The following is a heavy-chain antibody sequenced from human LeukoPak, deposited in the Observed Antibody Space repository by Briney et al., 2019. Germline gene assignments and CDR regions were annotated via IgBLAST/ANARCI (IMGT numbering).Heavy chain of an antibody. D-gene: IGHD3-10*01. Sequence: SQTLSLTCVISGDSVSSNSAAWNWIRQSPSRGLEWLGRTYYRSKWYNDYAVSVKSRITINPDTSKNQFSLQLNSVTPEGTAVYYCVRDGATSSWHFDFWGRGTLVTVSS. CDR3: VRDGATSSWHFDF. J-gene: IGHJ2*01. CDR2: TYYRSKWYN. V-gene: IGHV6-1*01. CDR1: GDSVSSNSAA.